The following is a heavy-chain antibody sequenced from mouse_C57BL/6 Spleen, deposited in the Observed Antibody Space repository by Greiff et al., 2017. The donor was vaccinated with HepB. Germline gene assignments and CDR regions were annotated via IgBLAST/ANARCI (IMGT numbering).Heavy chain of an antibody. V-gene: IGHV1-26*01. Sequence: EVQLQQSGPELVKPGASVKISCKASGYTFTDYYMNWVKQSHGKSLEWIGDINPNNGGTSYNQKFKGKATLTVDKSSSTAYMELRRLTSEDSAVYYCARSRPRRGGYYYAMDYWGQGTSVTVSS. CDR2: INPNNGGT. CDR3: ARSRPRRGGYYYAMDY. CDR1: GYTFTDYY. J-gene: IGHJ4*01. D-gene: IGHD2-12*01.